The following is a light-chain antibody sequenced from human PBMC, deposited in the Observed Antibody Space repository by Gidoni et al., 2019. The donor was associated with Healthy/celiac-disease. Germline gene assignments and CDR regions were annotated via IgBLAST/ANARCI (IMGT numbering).Light chain of an antibody. J-gene: IGKJ2*01. Sequence: ELVLTQSPATLSFSPGERATLSCRASPSVSSYLAWYQQNPGKAPRSLIYDASNRATGIPARCSGSGSGTDGTLTSSSLEPEDFAVYYCQQRSNWLRNTFGQXTKLEIK. CDR2: DAS. CDR3: QQRSNWLRNT. CDR1: PSVSSY. V-gene: IGKV3-11*01.